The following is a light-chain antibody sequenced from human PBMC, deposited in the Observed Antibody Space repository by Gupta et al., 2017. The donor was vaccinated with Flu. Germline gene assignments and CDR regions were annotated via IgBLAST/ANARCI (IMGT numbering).Light chain of an antibody. CDR1: SSNIGSNY. Sequence: QSVLTQPPSASGTPGQRITISCSGSSSNIGSNYLYWYQHLPGTAPKRRMYTNDQRPSGIPDRFSGSKSGTSASPTIRGLQSEDEAEDFCAERDDNQEVVVCGGGTKLTVL. CDR2: TND. V-gene: IGLV1-47*01. CDR3: AERDDNQEVVV. J-gene: IGLJ2*01.